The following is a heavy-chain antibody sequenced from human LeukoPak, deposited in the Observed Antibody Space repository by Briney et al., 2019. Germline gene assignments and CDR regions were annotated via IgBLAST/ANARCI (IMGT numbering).Heavy chain of an antibody. V-gene: IGHV1-18*01. Sequence: GGSVKVSCKASVYTLPSYGISWVRQAPGRGLECMGGISAYNGNTNYAQKLQGRATMTTDTSTSTASMELRSLRSDDTAVYYCARDHAEYSSSLIDYWGQGTLVTVSS. CDR2: ISAYNGNT. CDR1: VYTLPSYG. D-gene: IGHD6-6*01. CDR3: ARDHAEYSSSLIDY. J-gene: IGHJ4*02.